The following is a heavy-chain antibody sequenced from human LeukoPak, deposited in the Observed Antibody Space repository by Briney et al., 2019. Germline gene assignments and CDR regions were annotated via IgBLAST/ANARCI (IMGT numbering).Heavy chain of an antibody. V-gene: IGHV3-23*01. CDR1: GFTFSSYA. D-gene: IGHD2-2*01. J-gene: IGHJ4*02. CDR3: AKRTAAEDFDY. CDR2: ISGGGGST. Sequence: GGSLRLSGAASGFTFSSYAMSWVRQAPGKGLEWVSAISGGGGSTYYADSVKGRFTISRDNSKNTLYLQMNSLRAEDTAVYYCAKRTAAEDFDYWGQGTLVTVSS.